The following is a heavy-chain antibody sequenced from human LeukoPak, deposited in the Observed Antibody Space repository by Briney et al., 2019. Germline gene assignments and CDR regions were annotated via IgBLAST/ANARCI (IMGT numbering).Heavy chain of an antibody. CDR2: IRGSGDDK. CDR1: GFTFHNYA. D-gene: IGHD5-18*01. V-gene: IGHV3-23*01. CDR3: AKGNGYSYGRYYFDY. J-gene: IGHJ4*02. Sequence: GGSLRLSCAASGFTFHNYAMVWVRQGPGKGLEWVSAIRGSGDDKYYADSVKGRFTISRDNSKNMLYLQMYSLRDDDTAVYYCAKGNGYSYGRYYFDYWGQGTLVTVSS.